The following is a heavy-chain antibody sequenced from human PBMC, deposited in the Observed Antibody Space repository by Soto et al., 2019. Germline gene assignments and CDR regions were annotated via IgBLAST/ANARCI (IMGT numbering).Heavy chain of an antibody. Sequence: SVKVSCKASGGTFGSYSISWVRQAPGQGLEWMGGIDPKDGTANYAQKFQGRVTITEDTSTDTAYMELSSLRSEDTAVYYCATGLHCSGGSCYSFRWFDPWGQGTLVTVSS. J-gene: IGHJ5*02. CDR2: IDPKDGTA. CDR1: GGTFGSYS. CDR3: ATGLHCSGGSCYSFRWFDP. V-gene: IGHV1-69*06. D-gene: IGHD2-15*01.